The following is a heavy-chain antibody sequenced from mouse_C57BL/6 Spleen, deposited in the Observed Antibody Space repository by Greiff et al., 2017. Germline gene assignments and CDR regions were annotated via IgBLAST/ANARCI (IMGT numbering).Heavy chain of an antibody. CDR3: ARSGWDGAYAMDY. V-gene: IGHV1-69*01. CDR2: IDPSDSYT. Sequence: QVQLQQPGAELVMPGASVKLSCKASGYTFTSYWMHWVKQRPGQGLEWIGEIDPSDSYTNYNPKFKGKSTLTVDKSSSTAYMQLSSLTSEDSAVYYCARSGWDGAYAMDYWGQGTSGTVSS. CDR1: GYTFTSYW. J-gene: IGHJ4*01. D-gene: IGHD4-1*01.